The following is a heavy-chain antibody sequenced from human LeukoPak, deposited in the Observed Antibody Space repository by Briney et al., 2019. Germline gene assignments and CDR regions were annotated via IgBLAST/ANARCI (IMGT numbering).Heavy chain of an antibody. CDR1: GFTFRDYT. J-gene: IGHJ4*02. V-gene: IGHV3-21*04. CDR3: AKAPGIVVVVAGHLLDY. CDR2: INKGGTFI. D-gene: IGHD2-15*01. Sequence: GGSLRLSCAASGFTFRDYTMNWVRQSPGKGLEWVSAINKGGTFIKYADSVKGRFVVSRDNAKNLLFLQMNSLRVEDTAVYYCAKAPGIVVVVAGHLLDYWGQGTLVTVSS.